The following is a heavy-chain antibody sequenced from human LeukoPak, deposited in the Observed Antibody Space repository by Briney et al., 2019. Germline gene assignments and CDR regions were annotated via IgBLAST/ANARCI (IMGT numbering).Heavy chain of an antibody. J-gene: IGHJ4*02. CDR3: ARYGGPTYYDFWSGYSQDGYYFDY. D-gene: IGHD3-3*01. V-gene: IGHV4-59*01. CDR2: IYYSGST. Sequence: SETLSLTCTVSGGSISSYYWSWIRQPPGKGLEWIGYIYYSGSTNYNPSLKSRVTISVDTPNNQFSLKLSSVTAADTAVYYCARYGGPTYYDFWSGYSQDGYYFDYWGQGTLVTVPS. CDR1: GGSISSYY.